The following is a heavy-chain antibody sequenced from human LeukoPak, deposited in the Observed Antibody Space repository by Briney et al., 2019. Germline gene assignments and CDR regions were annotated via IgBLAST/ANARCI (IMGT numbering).Heavy chain of an antibody. V-gene: IGHV1-69*05. Sequence: GASVKVSCKASGGTFSSYAISWVRQAPGQGLEWMGGIIPIFGTANYAQKFQGRVTITRNTSISTAYMELSSLRSEDTAVYYCAGGSWGVPGIAARPATRRHYYYMDVWGKGTTVTVSS. CDR2: IIPIFGTA. D-gene: IGHD6-6*01. CDR1: GGTFSSYA. CDR3: AGGSWGVPGIAARPATRRHYYYMDV. J-gene: IGHJ6*03.